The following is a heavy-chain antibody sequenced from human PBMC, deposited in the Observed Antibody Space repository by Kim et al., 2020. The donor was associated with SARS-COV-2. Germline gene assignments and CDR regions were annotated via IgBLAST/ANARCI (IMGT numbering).Heavy chain of an antibody. CDR3: ARDPAGIVDWFDP. J-gene: IGHJ5*02. CDR2: ISSSGSTI. Sequence: GGSLRLSCAASGFTFSDYDMSWIRQAPGKGLEWVSYISSSGSTIYYADSVKGRFTISRDNAKNSLYLQMNSLRDEDTAVYYCARDPAGIVDWFDPWGQGTLVTVSS. CDR1: GFTFSDYD. V-gene: IGHV3-11*01. D-gene: IGHD2-2*02.